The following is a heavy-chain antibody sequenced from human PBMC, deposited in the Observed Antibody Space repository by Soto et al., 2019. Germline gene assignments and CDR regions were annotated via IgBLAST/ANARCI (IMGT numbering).Heavy chain of an antibody. V-gene: IGHV3-7*01. J-gene: IGHJ4*02. D-gene: IGHD6-19*01. CDR1: GFTLSSYW. Sequence: EVQLVESGGGLVQPGGSLRLSCVASGFTLSSYWMSWIRQAPGKGLEWVANTRQDGGQSYLVDSVQGRFTISRDNAKNSVYLQMNSLTAEDTAVYYCVRVGSTGWHFDSWGQGTLVTVSS. CDR3: VRVGSTGWHFDS. CDR2: TRQDGGQS.